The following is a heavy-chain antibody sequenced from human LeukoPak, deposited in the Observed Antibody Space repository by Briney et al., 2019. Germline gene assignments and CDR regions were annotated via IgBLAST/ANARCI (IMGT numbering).Heavy chain of an antibody. D-gene: IGHD5-24*01. CDR1: GFTFSSYD. CDR2: IGTAGDT. CDR3: ARGGRGAFDI. Sequence: GGSLRLSCAASGFTFSSYDMHWVRQATGKGLEWVSAIGTAGDTYYPGSVKGRSTISRENAKNSSYLQMNSLRAGDTAVYHCARGGRGAFDIWGQGTMVTVSS. J-gene: IGHJ3*02. V-gene: IGHV3-13*01.